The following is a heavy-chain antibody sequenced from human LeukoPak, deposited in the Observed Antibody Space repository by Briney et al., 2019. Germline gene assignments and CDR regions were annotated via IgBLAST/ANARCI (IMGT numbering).Heavy chain of an antibody. D-gene: IGHD3-22*01. CDR2: FGTRSTSI. J-gene: IGHJ4*02. CDR1: GFTFSGYS. V-gene: IGHV3-21*01. CDR3: AREVSEGFDF. Sequence: GGSLRLSCTASGFTFSGYSMNWIRQAPGKGLEWVSSFGTRSTSIYHAGSVKGRFAISRDNAKNSLYLQMNSLRAEDTALYYCAREVSEGFDFWGQGTLVTISS.